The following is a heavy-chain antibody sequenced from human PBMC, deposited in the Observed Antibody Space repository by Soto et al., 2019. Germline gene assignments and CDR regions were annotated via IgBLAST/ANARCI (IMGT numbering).Heavy chain of an antibody. D-gene: IGHD3-3*01. CDR2: IWYDGSNK. Sequence: PGGSLRLSCAASGFAFSGYGMHWVRQAPGKGLEWVAVIWYDGSNKYYADSVKGRFTISRDNSKNTLYLQMNSLRAEDTAVYYCARDRNDFWSGYYSDYYYGMDVWGQGTTVTVSS. V-gene: IGHV3-33*01. CDR3: ARDRNDFWSGYYSDYYYGMDV. J-gene: IGHJ6*02. CDR1: GFAFSGYG.